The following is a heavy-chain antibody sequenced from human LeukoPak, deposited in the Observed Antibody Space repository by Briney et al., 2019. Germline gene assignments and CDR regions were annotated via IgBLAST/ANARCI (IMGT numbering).Heavy chain of an antibody. J-gene: IGHJ2*01. Sequence: GGSLRLSCAASGFTFSSYAMTWVRQAPGKGLEWVSAISGSGGSTYFADSVKGRFTISRDNSKNTLYLQMNSLRAEDTAVYYCAKAFGVTTGWYFDLWGRGTLVTVSS. CDR1: GFTFSSYA. CDR3: AKAFGVTTGWYFDL. D-gene: IGHD4-17*01. V-gene: IGHV3-23*01. CDR2: ISGSGGST.